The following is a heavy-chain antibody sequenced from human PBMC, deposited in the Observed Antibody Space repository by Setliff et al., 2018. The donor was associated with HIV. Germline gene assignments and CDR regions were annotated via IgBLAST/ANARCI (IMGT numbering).Heavy chain of an antibody. J-gene: IGHJ4*02. CDR2: INTETGNP. CDR3: ARVGSYWSTFDY. Sequence: ASVKVSCKASGYTLTTDGISRVRQDPGQGPEWMGWINTETGNPMYAQGFRGRLVFSLDTSVNTAYLQINRLKAEDTAMYYCARVGSYWSTFDYWGQGALVTVSS. CDR1: GYTLTTDG. V-gene: IGHV7-4-1*02. D-gene: IGHD2-8*02.